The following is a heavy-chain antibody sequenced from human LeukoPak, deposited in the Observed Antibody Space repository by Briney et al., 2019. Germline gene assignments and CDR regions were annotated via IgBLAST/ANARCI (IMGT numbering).Heavy chain of an antibody. CDR2: ISAYNGNT. CDR1: GGTFSSYA. J-gene: IGHJ4*02. Sequence: ASVKVSCKASGGTFSSYAISWVRQAPGQGLEWMGWISAYNGNTNYAQKLQGRVTMTTDTSTSTAYMELRSLRSDDTAVYYCARDSGSGWPFFFDYWGQGTLVTVSS. D-gene: IGHD6-19*01. V-gene: IGHV1-18*01. CDR3: ARDSGSGWPFFFDY.